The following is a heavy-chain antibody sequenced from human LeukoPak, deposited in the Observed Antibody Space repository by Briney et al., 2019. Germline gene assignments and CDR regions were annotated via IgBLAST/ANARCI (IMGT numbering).Heavy chain of an antibody. Sequence: SETLSLTCDVYGGSISGYYWRWIRQPPGKGLEWIGEINHSGSTNYNPSLKSRVTISLGTSENQFSLRLTSVTAADTATYYCARGFPAAGGYFYGSGSYPPRGMDVWGQGTTVTVSS. CDR2: INHSGST. V-gene: IGHV4-34*01. J-gene: IGHJ6*02. CDR1: GGSISGYY. CDR3: ARGFPAAGGYFYGSGSYPPRGMDV. D-gene: IGHD3-10*01.